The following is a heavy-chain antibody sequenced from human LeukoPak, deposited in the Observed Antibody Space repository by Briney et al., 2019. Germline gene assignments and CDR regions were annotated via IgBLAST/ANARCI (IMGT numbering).Heavy chain of an antibody. D-gene: IGHD6-13*01. CDR3: RSSGTSWYADY. J-gene: IGHJ4*02. CDR1: GGSISSSNYY. V-gene: IGHV4-39*01. Sequence: PSETLSLTCPVSGGSISSSNYYWGWIRQPPGKGLEWLGSIYYDGSTYYNPSLRSRVSISVDTSKNQFSLKLSSVTAADTAVYYCRSSGTSWYADYWGQGTLVIVSP. CDR2: IYYDGST.